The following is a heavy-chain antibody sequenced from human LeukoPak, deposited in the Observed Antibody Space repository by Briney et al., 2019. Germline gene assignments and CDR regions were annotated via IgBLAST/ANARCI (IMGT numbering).Heavy chain of an antibody. CDR2: IWNDGSQK. J-gene: IGHJ4*02. CDR1: GFSFSFYG. D-gene: IGHD6-6*01. CDR3: AKEGPPYSSYYFDY. Sequence: GGSLRLSCATSGFSFSFYGMQWVRQAPGKGLEWVAVIWNDGSQKYYGDSVKGRFTISKDNSRKTVNLQMDSLRAEDTAIYYCAKEGPPYSSYYFDYWGQGTLVTVSS. V-gene: IGHV3-33*03.